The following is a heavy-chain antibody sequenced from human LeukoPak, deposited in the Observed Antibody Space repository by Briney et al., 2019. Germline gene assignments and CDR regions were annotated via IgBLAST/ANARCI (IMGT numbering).Heavy chain of an antibody. CDR3: AKSVVDFWSGYPYYYGMDV. CDR2: ISGSGGST. V-gene: IGHV3-23*01. D-gene: IGHD3-3*01. CDR1: GFTFSSYS. J-gene: IGHJ6*02. Sequence: PGGSLRLSCAASGFTFSSYSINWVRQAPGKGLEWVSAISGSGGSTYYADSVKGRFTISRDNSKNTLYLQMNSLRAEDTAVYYCAKSVVDFWSGYPYYYGMDVWGQGTTVTVSS.